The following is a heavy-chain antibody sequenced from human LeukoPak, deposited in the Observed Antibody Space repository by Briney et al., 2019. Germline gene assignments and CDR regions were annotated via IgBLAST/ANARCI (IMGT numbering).Heavy chain of an antibody. J-gene: IGHJ4*02. CDR2: INWNGGST. CDR1: GFTFDDYG. V-gene: IGHV3-20*04. D-gene: IGHD1-26*01. CDR3: ARDRGGATSPYDY. Sequence: GGSLRLSCAASGFTFDDYGMSWVRQAPGKGLEWVSGINWNGGSTGYADSVKGRFTISRDNAKNSVYLQMNRLRAEDTAVYYCARDRGGATSPYDYWGQGTLVTVSS.